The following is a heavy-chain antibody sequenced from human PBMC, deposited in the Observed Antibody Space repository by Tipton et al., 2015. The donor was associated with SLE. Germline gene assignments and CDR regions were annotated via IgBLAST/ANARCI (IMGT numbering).Heavy chain of an antibody. Sequence: TLSLTCTVSGGSIRSHYWAWIRQPPGKGLEWIGYVYYSGNTNYNPSLKSRVTMSVDTSKNQFSLKLTSVTAADTAVYYCARFHLKSYYEFDSWGQGTLVTVSS. D-gene: IGHD1-26*01. V-gene: IGHV4-59*11. J-gene: IGHJ5*01. CDR1: GGSIRSHY. CDR2: VYYSGNT. CDR3: ARFHLKSYYEFDS.